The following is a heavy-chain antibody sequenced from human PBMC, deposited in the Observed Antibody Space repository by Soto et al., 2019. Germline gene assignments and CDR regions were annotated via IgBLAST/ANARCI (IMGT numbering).Heavy chain of an antibody. CDR1: GFTFSSYG. Sequence: PGGSLRLSCAASGFTFSSYGMHWVRQAPGKGLEWVAVISPDGSNKDYADTVKGRFTISRDNSKNTLYLQMNSLRVEDTAVYYCAKPRSFLQWPPFDPWGHGTLVTVSS. V-gene: IGHV3-30*18. D-gene: IGHD3-3*01. CDR3: AKPRSFLQWPPFDP. CDR2: ISPDGSNK. J-gene: IGHJ5*02.